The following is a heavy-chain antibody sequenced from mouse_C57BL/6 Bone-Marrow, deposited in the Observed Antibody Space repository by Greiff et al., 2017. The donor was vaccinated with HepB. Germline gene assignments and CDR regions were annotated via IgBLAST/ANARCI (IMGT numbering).Heavy chain of an antibody. V-gene: IGHV1-55*01. J-gene: IGHJ4*01. D-gene: IGHD2-4*01. CDR1: GYTFTSYW. CDR3: ARDPYDDGFYYYAMDY. Sequence: VQLQQPGAELVKPGASVKMSCKASGYTFTSYWITWVKQRPGQGLEWIGDIYPGSGSTNYNEKFKSKATLTVDTSSSTAYMQRISLTSEDSAVYDYARDPYDDGFYYYAMDYWGQGTSVTVSS. CDR2: IYPGSGST.